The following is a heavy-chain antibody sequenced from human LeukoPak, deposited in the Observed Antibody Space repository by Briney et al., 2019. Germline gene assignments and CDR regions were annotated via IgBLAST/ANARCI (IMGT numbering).Heavy chain of an antibody. CDR3: ARVVGHGYNGGAFDI. CDR1: GYTFTSYD. J-gene: IGHJ3*02. Sequence: ASVKVSCKASGYTFTSYDINWVRQATGQGLEWMGWISAYNGNTNYAQKLQGRVTMTTDTSTSTAYMELRSLRSDDTAVYYCARVVGHGYNGGAFDIWGQGTMVTVSS. D-gene: IGHD5-24*01. CDR2: ISAYNGNT. V-gene: IGHV1-18*01.